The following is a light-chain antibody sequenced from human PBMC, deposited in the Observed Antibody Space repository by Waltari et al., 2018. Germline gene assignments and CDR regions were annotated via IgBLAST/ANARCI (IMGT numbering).Light chain of an antibody. CDR3: QHYLRLPVT. Sequence: EIVLTPSPGTLSLSPGESATLSCRTSQSVTRALAWYQQKPGQAPRILIYGASNRATGSPDRFSGSGSGTDFSLTISSMEPEDFAVYYCQHYLRLPVTFGQGTKVEVK. CDR1: QSVTRA. J-gene: IGKJ1*01. CDR2: GAS. V-gene: IGKV3-20*01.